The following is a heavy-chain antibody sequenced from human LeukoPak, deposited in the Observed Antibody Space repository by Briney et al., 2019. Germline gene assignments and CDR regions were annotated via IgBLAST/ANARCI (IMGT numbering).Heavy chain of an antibody. J-gene: IGHJ6*02. CDR3: ARNIVVDNPYYYYYGMDV. CDR1: GGTFSSYA. D-gene: IGHD2-15*01. Sequence: SVKVSCKASGGTFSSYAISWVRQAPGQGLEWMGGIIPIFGTADYAQKFQGRVTITADESTSTAYMELSSLRSEDTAVYYCARNIVVDNPYYYYYGMDVWGQGTTVTVSS. CDR2: IIPIFGTA. V-gene: IGHV1-69*13.